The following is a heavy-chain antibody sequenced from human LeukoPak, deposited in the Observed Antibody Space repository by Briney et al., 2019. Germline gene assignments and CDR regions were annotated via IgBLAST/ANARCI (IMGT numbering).Heavy chain of an antibody. V-gene: IGHV3-23*01. J-gene: IGHJ4*02. CDR3: ASLPGGPARPVDY. D-gene: IGHD6-6*01. Sequence: GGSLRLSCAASGFTFSSYSMNWVRQAPGKGLEWVSAISGSGGSTYYADSVKGRFTISRDNSKNTLYLQMNSLRAEDTAVYYCASLPGGPARPVDYWGQGTLVTVSS. CDR1: GFTFSSYS. CDR2: ISGSGGST.